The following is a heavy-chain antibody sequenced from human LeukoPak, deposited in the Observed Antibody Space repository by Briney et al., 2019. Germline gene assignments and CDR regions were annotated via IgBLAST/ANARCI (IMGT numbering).Heavy chain of an antibody. V-gene: IGHV4-4*02. CDR2: IYHSGST. CDR1: GGSFSSSNW. CDR3: ARLFLPESEYHNWFDP. D-gene: IGHD1-14*01. J-gene: IGHJ5*02. Sequence: SGTLSLTCAVSGGSFSSSNWWSWVRQPPGKGLESIGEIYHSGSTNYNPSLKSRVTISVDTSKNQFSLRLSSVTAADTAVYYCARLFLPESEYHNWFDPWGQGTLVTVSS.